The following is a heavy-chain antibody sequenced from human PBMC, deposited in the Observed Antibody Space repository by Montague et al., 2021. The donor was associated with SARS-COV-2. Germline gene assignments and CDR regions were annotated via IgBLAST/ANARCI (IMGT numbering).Heavy chain of an antibody. V-gene: IGHV2-70*11. D-gene: IGHD6-13*01. Sequence: PALVKPTQTLILTCTFSGFSLSTSGLGVSWIRQPPGKALEWLARIDWDDDKYYSTSLKTRLTISKDTSKNQVVLTMTNMDPVDTATYYCARMRIAAAGSPFDIWGQGTMVTVSS. J-gene: IGHJ3*02. CDR2: IDWDDDK. CDR3: ARMRIAAAGSPFDI. CDR1: GFSLSTSGLG.